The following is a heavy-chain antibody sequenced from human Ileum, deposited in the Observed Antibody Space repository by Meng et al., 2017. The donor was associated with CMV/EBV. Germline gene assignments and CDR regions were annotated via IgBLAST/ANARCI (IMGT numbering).Heavy chain of an antibody. CDR3: ARGSGRGWFDP. Sequence: GGSLRLSCEASGFTFKNYWMSWVRQAPGKGLEWVANLNQDGGDRNYVDSLKGRFTISRDNAKNSVDLQMNSLRGEDTAVYYCARGSGRGWFDPWGQGTLVTVSS. D-gene: IGHD6-19*01. CDR2: LNQDGGDR. CDR1: GFTFKNYW. V-gene: IGHV3-7*01. J-gene: IGHJ5*02.